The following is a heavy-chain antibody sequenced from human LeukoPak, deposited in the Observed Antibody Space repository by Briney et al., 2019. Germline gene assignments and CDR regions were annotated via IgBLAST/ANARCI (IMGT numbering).Heavy chain of an antibody. CDR3: AKAEYSDRSPFARY. J-gene: IGHJ4*02. Sequence: GGSLRLSCAASGFTFSSYGMHWVRQAPGKGLEWVAFIRYDGSNKYYADSVKGRFTISRDNSKNTLYLQMNSLRAEDTAVYYFAKAEYSDRSPFARYWGQGTLVNASS. CDR2: IRYDGSNK. CDR1: GFTFSSYG. V-gene: IGHV3-30*02. D-gene: IGHD3-22*01.